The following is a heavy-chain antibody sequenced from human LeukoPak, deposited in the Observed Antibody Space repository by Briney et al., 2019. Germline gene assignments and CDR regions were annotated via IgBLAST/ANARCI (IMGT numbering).Heavy chain of an antibody. V-gene: IGHV4-34*01. CDR1: GGSITCYY. CDR3: ARGNILTGYCFDF. Sequence: PSEALSLAFAVYGGSITCYYWSWVRPAPGRGRGWGGEIHYTGATTSNPSLKSRATISTDPSKTQFSLRLSSVTAADTAVYYCARGNILTGYCFDFWGQGALVTVSS. J-gene: IGHJ4*02. D-gene: IGHD3-9*01. CDR2: IHYTGAT.